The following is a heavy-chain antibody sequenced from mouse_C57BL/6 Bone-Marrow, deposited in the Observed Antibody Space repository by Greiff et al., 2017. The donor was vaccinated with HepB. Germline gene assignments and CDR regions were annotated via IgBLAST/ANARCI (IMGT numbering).Heavy chain of an antibody. Sequence: QVQLQQPGAELVKPGASVKMSCKASGYTFTSYWITWVKQRPGQGLEWIGDIYPGSGSTNYNEKFKSKATLTVDTSSSTAYMQLSSLTSEDSSVYYCAGGLLLLRSNLFDDWGQGTTLTVSS. V-gene: IGHV1-55*01. J-gene: IGHJ2*01. CDR2: IYPGSGST. CDR1: GYTFTSYW. CDR3: AGGLLLLRSNLFDD. D-gene: IGHD1-1*01.